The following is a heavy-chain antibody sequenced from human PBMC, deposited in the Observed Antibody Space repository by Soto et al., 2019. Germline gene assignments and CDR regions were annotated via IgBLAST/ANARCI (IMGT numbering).Heavy chain of an antibody. CDR3: ARPTYPGCIKAVCDPLDY. V-gene: IGHV1-46*01. D-gene: IGHD2-8*01. CDR2: INPSGGST. J-gene: IGHJ4*02. CDR1: GYTFTSYY. Sequence: QVQLVQSGAEVKKPGASVKISCKASGYTFTSYYMHWVRQAPGQGLEWMGIINPSGGSTNYAQKLQGRVAMTRDPATSTVTMELNSMRAEDAAVYYCARPTYPGCIKAVCDPLDYWGQGTLVTVSS.